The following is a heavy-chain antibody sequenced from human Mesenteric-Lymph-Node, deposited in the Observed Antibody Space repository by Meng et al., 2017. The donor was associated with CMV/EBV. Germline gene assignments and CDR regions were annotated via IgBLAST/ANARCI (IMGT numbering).Heavy chain of an antibody. CDR2: IYPGDSDT. V-gene: IGHV5-51*01. Sequence: SGYSFTSYWIGWVRQMPGKGLEWMGLIYPGDSDTRYSPSFQGQVTISADKSISTAYLQWSSLKASDTAMYYCARRSILTGYYNGQVDYWGQGTLVTVSS. D-gene: IGHD3-9*01. CDR3: ARRSILTGYYNGQVDY. J-gene: IGHJ4*02. CDR1: GYSFTSYW.